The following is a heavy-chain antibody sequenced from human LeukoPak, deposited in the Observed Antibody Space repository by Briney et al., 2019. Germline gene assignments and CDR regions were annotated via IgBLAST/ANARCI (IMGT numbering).Heavy chain of an antibody. J-gene: IGHJ4*02. Sequence: GGSLRLSCAASGFTFNIYPMHWVRQAPGEGPEWVAVTLYDGSSTDYAGSVKGRFTMSRDNAKNTLYLQMNSLRPEDTGIYYCARGNVAVARNLIDFWGQGTLVTVSS. CDR2: TLYDGSST. CDR3: ARGNVAVARNLIDF. D-gene: IGHD6-19*01. V-gene: IGHV3-30*04. CDR1: GFTFNIYP.